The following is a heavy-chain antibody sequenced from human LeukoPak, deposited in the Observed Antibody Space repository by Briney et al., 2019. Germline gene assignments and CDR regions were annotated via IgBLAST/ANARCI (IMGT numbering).Heavy chain of an antibody. CDR1: GFTFSSYA. CDR3: ARGWGSSWYYYGMDV. Sequence: GGSLRLSCAASGFTFSSYAMGWVRQAPGKGLEWVSGISGSGGDIYHADSVKGRFTISRDNSKNTLYLQMNSLRAEDTAVYYCARGWGSSWYYYGMDVWGQGATVTVSS. CDR2: ISGSGGDI. V-gene: IGHV3-23*01. D-gene: IGHD6-13*01. J-gene: IGHJ6*02.